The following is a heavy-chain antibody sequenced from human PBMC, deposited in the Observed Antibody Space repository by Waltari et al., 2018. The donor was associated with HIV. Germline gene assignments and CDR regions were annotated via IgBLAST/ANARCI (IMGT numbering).Heavy chain of an antibody. CDR3: TTVSSGWYGGWFDS. Sequence: LVESGGDLVKPGGSLRLSCETSRFTFSNTWMSWVRQAPGKGLEWVGRIKKKSEDETRDYAAPVRGRFTTSRDDRQNTVYLEMNRLKTEDTGLYYCTTVSSGWYGGWFDSWGQGTLVIVSS. CDR2: IKKKSEDETR. CDR1: RFTFSNTW. V-gene: IGHV3-15*01. D-gene: IGHD6-19*01. J-gene: IGHJ5*01.